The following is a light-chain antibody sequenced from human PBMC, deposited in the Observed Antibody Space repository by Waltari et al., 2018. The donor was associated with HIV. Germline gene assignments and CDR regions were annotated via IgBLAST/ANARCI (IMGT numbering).Light chain of an antibody. CDR2: DVS. CDR1: SSDVGTYNY. V-gene: IGLV2-11*01. Sequence: QSALTQPRSVSGSPGQSVTISCTGTSSDVGTYNYVSWYQQHPGKAPKLILSDVSKRPSGVPDRFSGSKSGNTASLTISGLRVEDEVDYYCCSYAGSSFYVFGTGTQVTVL. J-gene: IGLJ1*01. CDR3: CSYAGSSFYV.